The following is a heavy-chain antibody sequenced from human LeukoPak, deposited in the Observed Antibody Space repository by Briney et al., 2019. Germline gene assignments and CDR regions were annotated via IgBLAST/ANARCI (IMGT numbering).Heavy chain of an antibody. Sequence: GESLEISCKGSGYSFTNSWIGWVRLMPGKGLEWMGIIYPADSDIRYSPSFQGQVTISADKSINTAYLQWSSLKASDTAMCYCARQEYCSGGSCYTWFDSWGQGTLVTVSS. V-gene: IGHV5-51*01. CDR2: IYPADSDI. J-gene: IGHJ5*01. D-gene: IGHD2-15*01. CDR3: ARQEYCSGGSCYTWFDS. CDR1: GYSFTNSW.